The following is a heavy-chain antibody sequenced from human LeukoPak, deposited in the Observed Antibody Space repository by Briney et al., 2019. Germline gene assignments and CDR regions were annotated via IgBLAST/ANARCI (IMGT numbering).Heavy chain of an antibody. CDR2: ISAYNGNT. V-gene: IGHV1-18*01. J-gene: IGHJ2*01. CDR1: GYTFTSYG. D-gene: IGHD6-19*01. Sequence: ASVKVSCKASGYTFTSYGISWVRQAPGQGLEWMGWISAYNGNTNYAQKLQGRVTMTTDTSTSTAYMELRSLRSDDTAVYYCARDTASWLVSEYFDLWGRGTLVTVSS. CDR3: ARDTASWLVSEYFDL.